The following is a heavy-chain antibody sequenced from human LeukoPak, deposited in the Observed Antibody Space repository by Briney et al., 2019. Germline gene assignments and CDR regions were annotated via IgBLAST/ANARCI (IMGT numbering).Heavy chain of an antibody. V-gene: IGHV4-59*08. D-gene: IGHD3-9*01. CDR2: IYYSGST. CDR3: ARSYYDILTGYYTYFDY. CDR1: GGSISSYY. Sequence: SETLSLTCTVSGGSISSYYWSWIRQPPGKGLEWIGYIYYSGSTNYNPSLKSRVTISVDTFKNQFSLKLSSVTAADTAVYYCARSYYDILTGYYTYFDYWGQGTLVTVSS. J-gene: IGHJ4*02.